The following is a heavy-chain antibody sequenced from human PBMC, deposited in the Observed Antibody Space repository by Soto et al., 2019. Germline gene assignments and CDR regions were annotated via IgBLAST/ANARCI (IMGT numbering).Heavy chain of an antibody. D-gene: IGHD1-1*01. CDR3: ARGLGTPWRYYFDY. Sequence: VASVKVSCKASGYTFTSYGISWVRQAPGQGLEWMGWISAYNGNTNYAQKLQGRVTMTTDTSTSTAYMELRSLRSDDTAVYYCARGLGTPWRYYFDYWGQGTLVTVSS. CDR1: GYTFTSYG. CDR2: ISAYNGNT. J-gene: IGHJ4*02. V-gene: IGHV1-18*01.